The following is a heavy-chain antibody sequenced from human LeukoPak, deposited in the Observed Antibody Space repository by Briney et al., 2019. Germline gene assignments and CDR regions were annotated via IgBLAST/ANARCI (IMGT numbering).Heavy chain of an antibody. V-gene: IGHV1-46*01. D-gene: IGHD1-26*01. CDR3: ARGGLISFLVAVGATTLDY. J-gene: IGHJ4*02. Sequence: ASVKVSRKASGYTFTSYYMHWVRQAPGQGLEWMGIINPSGGSTSYAQKFQGRVTMTRDTSTSTVYMELSSLRSEDTAVYYCARGGLISFLVAVGATTLDYWGQGTLVTVSS. CDR1: GYTFTSYY. CDR2: INPSGGST.